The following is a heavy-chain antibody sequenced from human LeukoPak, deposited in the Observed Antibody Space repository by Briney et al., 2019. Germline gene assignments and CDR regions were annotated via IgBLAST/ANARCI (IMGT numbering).Heavy chain of an antibody. D-gene: IGHD2-2*02. Sequence: PGRSLRLSCAASGFTFSSYGMHWVRQAPGKGLEWVAVISYDGSNKYYADSVKGRFTISRDNSKNTLYLQMNSLRAEDTAVYYCASFCSSTSCYTWYYFDYWGQGTLVTVPS. CDR3: ASFCSSTSCYTWYYFDY. J-gene: IGHJ4*02. CDR2: ISYDGSNK. CDR1: GFTFSSYG. V-gene: IGHV3-30*03.